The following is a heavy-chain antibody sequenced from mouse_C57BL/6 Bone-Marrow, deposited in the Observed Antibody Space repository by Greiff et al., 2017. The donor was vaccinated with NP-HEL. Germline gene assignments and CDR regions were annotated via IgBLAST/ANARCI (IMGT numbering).Heavy chain of an antibody. V-gene: IGHV1-81*01. CDR3: ARIHEEE. CDR1: GYTFTSYG. CDR2: IYPRSGNT. Sequence: VQVVESGAELARPGASVKLSCKASGYTFTSYGISWVKQRTGQGLEWIGEIYPRSGNTYYNEKFKGKATLTADKSSSTAYMELRSLTSEDSAVYFCARIHEEEWGQGTLVTVSA. J-gene: IGHJ3*01.